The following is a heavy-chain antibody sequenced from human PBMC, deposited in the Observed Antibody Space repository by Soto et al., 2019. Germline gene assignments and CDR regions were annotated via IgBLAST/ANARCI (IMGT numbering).Heavy chain of an antibody. J-gene: IGHJ4*02. CDR1: GYTFAAYF. D-gene: IGHD6-6*01. CDR3: ARAPYSSSSFFFDF. CDR2: INPRGGST. V-gene: IGHV1-46*01. Sequence: ASVKVSCKASGYTFAAYFMHWVRQAPGQGLEWMGIINPRGGSTNYAQRFQGRVAMTWDTSTSTADMELGSLRSDDTAVYYCARAPYSSSSFFFDFWGQGTPVTVSS.